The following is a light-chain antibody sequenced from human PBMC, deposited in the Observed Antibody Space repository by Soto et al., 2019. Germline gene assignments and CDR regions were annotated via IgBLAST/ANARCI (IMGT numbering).Light chain of an antibody. CDR3: CSYAGSSTYV. CDR2: EGS. Sequence: QSALTQPASVSGSPGQSITISCTGTSSDVGSYNLVSWYQQHPGKAPKLMIYEGSKRPSGVSNRFSGSKSGNTASLTISGLHEDDEADYYCCSYAGSSTYVFGTGTKVTVL. V-gene: IGLV2-23*01. CDR1: SSDVGSYNL. J-gene: IGLJ1*01.